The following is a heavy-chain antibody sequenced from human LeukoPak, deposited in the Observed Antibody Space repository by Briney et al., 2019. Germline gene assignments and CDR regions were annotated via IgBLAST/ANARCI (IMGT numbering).Heavy chain of an antibody. CDR2: MYHSGTT. CDR1: GYSISSGYY. J-gene: IGHJ4*02. V-gene: IGHV4-38-2*01. D-gene: IGHD2-15*01. CDR3: ARSRGFCSGGSCYSYFDY. Sequence: SETLSLTCAVSGYSISSGYYWAWIRQSPGKGLEWIGSMYHSGTTYYNPSLKSRVTISLDTSKNQFSLKLSSVTAADTAVYYCARSRGFCSGGSCYSYFDYWGQGTLVTVSS.